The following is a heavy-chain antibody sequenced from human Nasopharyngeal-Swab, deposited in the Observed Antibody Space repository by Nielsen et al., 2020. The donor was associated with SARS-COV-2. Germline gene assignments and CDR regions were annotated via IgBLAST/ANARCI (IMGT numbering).Heavy chain of an antibody. CDR1: GFTFDDYA. V-gene: IGHV3-23*01. Sequence: GESLKISCAASGFTFDDYAMHWVRQAPGKGLEWVSAISGSGGSTYYADSVKGRFTISRDNSKNTLYLQMNSLRAGDTAVYYCAKDLAYCGGDCYSGFDYWGQGTLVTVSS. D-gene: IGHD2-21*02. J-gene: IGHJ4*02. CDR3: AKDLAYCGGDCYSGFDY. CDR2: ISGSGGST.